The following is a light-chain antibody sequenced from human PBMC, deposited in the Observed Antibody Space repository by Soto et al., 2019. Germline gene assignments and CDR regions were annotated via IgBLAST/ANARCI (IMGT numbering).Light chain of an antibody. J-gene: IGLJ2*01. CDR2: GNN. Sequence: QSVLTQPPSASGTPGQRVTISCSGSSSNIGTPYDVHWYQQLPGTAPKLLIYGNNNRPSGVPDRFTGSRSGTSASLAITGLQAEDEADYYCQSYDARLNGVVFGGGTKVTVL. CDR1: SSNIGTPYD. CDR3: QSYDARLNGVV. V-gene: IGLV1-40*01.